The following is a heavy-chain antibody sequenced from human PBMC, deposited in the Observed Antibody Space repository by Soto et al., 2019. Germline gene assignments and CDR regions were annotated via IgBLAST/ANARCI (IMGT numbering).Heavy chain of an antibody. CDR3: ARGRYGDY. D-gene: IGHD1-1*01. CDR1: GYTFTSYG. CDR2: ISAHNGNT. Sequence: QVHLVQSGAEVKKPGASVKVSCKGSGYTFTSYGITWVRQAPGQGLEWMGWISAHNGNTNYAQKHQGRVTVTRDTSTSTAYMELRSLRSDHTAVYYCARGRYGDYWGQGALVTVSS. J-gene: IGHJ4*02. V-gene: IGHV1-18*01.